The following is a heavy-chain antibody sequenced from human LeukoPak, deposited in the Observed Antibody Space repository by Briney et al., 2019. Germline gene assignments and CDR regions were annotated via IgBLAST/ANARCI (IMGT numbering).Heavy chain of an antibody. CDR2: TYYRSKWYN. Sequence: SQTLSLTCAISGDSVSGNSAAWNWIRQSPSRGLEWLGRTYYRSKWYNDYAISVRSRIIINPDTSKNQFSLKLSSVTAADTAVYYCARDRGWYSSGWYDYWGQGTLVTVSS. V-gene: IGHV6-1*01. J-gene: IGHJ4*02. CDR3: ARDRGWYSSGWYDY. D-gene: IGHD6-19*01. CDR1: GDSVSGNSAA.